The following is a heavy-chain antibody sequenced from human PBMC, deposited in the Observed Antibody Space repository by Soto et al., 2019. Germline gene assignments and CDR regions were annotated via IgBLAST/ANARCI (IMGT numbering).Heavy chain of an antibody. CDR2: ISGSGGST. CDR1: GFTFSSYA. CDR3: ATSPSYYDFWSGYPT. V-gene: IGHV3-23*01. Sequence: GGSLRLSCAASGFTFSSYAMSWVRQAPGKGLEWVSAISGSGGSTYYAGPVKGRFTISRDNSKNTLYLQMTSLRAEDTAVYYCATSPSYYDFWSGYPTWGQGTLVTVSS. D-gene: IGHD3-3*01. J-gene: IGHJ5*02.